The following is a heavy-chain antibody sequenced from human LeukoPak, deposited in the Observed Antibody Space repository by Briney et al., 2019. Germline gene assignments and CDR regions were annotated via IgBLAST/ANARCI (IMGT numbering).Heavy chain of an antibody. D-gene: IGHD1-1*01. CDR1: GGSISSYY. Sequence: SETLSLTCTVSGGSISSYYWSWIRQPPGKGLEWIGFVHYSGNTNYNPSLRNRVTISADTSKKQFSLELRSVTAADTAVYYCASRPPGNDYLAYFDYWGQGTLVTVSS. J-gene: IGHJ4*02. CDR3: ASRPPGNDYLAYFDY. CDR2: VHYSGNT. V-gene: IGHV4-59*08.